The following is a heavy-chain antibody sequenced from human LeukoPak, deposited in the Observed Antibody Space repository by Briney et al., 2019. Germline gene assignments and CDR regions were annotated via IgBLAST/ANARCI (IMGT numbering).Heavy chain of an antibody. Sequence: GGSLRLSCAASGFTFSSYAMSWVRQAPGKGLEWVSAISGSGGSTFYADSVKGRFTISRDNSKNTLYLQMNSLRAEDTAVYYCAKVPITRYSSGNFDYWGQGTLVTVSS. D-gene: IGHD6-19*01. CDR1: GFTFSSYA. V-gene: IGHV3-23*01. CDR2: ISGSGGST. CDR3: AKVPITRYSSGNFDY. J-gene: IGHJ4*02.